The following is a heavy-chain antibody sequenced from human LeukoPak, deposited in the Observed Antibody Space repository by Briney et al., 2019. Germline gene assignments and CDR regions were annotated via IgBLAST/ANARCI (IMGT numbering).Heavy chain of an antibody. CDR2: INSDGSTI. J-gene: IGHJ4*02. Sequence: GRSLRLSCAVSGFTFSSYSMHWVRHAPGRGLVWVSRINSDGSTINYADSVKGRFTISRDNAKNTRYLQMDSLRAEDTAVYYCTRETVVVATASLGYWGLGTLVTVSS. D-gene: IGHD2-2*01. V-gene: IGHV3-74*01. CDR1: GFTFSSYS. CDR3: TRETVVVATASLGY.